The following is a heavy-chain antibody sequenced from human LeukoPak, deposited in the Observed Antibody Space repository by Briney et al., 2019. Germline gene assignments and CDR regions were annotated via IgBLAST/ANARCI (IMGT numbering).Heavy chain of an antibody. J-gene: IGHJ4*02. V-gene: IGHV3-23*01. D-gene: IGHD1-1*01. CDR2: IRGNGEK. CDR1: GFTFSSYA. Sequence: PGGSLRLSCAASGFTFSSYAMSWVRQTPARGLEWLSSIRGNGEKFYADSVKGRFTLSRDDSRNTVYLQLSNLRVDDTAVYYCARANWASNADAVWWGQGTVVTVSS. CDR3: ARANWASNADAVW.